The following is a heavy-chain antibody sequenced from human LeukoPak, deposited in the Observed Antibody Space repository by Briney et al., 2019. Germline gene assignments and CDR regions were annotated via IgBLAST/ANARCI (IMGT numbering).Heavy chain of an antibody. V-gene: IGHV3-21*01. J-gene: IGHJ3*02. CDR1: GFMFRSYS. CDR3: ARDFGTTVTTFGAVDI. D-gene: IGHD4-17*01. CDR2: ISSSSSYI. Sequence: GGSLRLSCAASGFMFRSYSMNWVRQAPGKGLEWVSSISSSSSYIFYADSVKGRFTISRDNAKKSLSLQMNSLRAEDTAVYYCARDFGTTVTTFGAVDIWGQGTKVIVSS.